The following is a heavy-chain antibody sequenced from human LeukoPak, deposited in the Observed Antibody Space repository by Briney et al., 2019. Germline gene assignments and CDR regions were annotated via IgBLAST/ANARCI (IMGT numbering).Heavy chain of an antibody. D-gene: IGHD2-2*01. CDR3: ARDFRGYQLVVLHGY. J-gene: IGHJ4*02. V-gene: IGHV1-69*01. CDR2: IIPIFGTA. CDR1: GGTFSSYA. Sequence: SVKVSCKASGGTFSSYAISWVRQAPGQGLEWMGGIIPIFGTANYAQKFQGRVTITADESTSTAYMELSSLRSEDTAVYYCARDFRGYQLVVLHGYWGQGTLVTVSS.